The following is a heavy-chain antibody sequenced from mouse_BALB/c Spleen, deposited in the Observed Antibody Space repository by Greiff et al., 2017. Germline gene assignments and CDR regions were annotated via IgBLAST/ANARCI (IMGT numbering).Heavy chain of an antibody. V-gene: IGHV1-63*01. CDR1: GYAFTNYW. Sequence: VKLLESGAELVRPGTSVKISCKASGYAFTNYWLGWVKQRPGHGLEWIGDIYPGSGNTYYNEKFKGKATLTADKSSSTAYMQLSGLTSEDSAVYFCARQRAMDYWGQGTSVTVSS. J-gene: IGHJ4*01. CDR3: ARQRAMDY. CDR2: IYPGSGNT.